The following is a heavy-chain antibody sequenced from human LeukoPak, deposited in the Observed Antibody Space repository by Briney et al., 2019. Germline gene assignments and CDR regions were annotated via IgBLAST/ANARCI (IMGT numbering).Heavy chain of an antibody. Sequence: SETLALTRTVSGGSISSYYWSWIRQPPGKGLEWIGYIYYSGSTNYNPSLKSRVTISVDTSKNQFSLKLSSVTAADTAVYYCARTVNSGSWFDPWGQGTLVTVSS. CDR1: GGSISSYY. CDR2: IYYSGST. J-gene: IGHJ5*02. CDR3: ARTVNSGSWFDP. D-gene: IGHD1-26*01. V-gene: IGHV4-59*01.